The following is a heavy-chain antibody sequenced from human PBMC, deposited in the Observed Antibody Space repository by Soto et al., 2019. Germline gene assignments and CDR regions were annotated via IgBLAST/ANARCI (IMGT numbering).Heavy chain of an antibody. Sequence: ASVKVSCKASGYTFTGCYMHWVRQAPGQGLEWMGWINPNSGGTNYAQKFQGRVTMTRDTSISTAYMELSRLRSDDTAVYYCARVIIHYDSSGYYWDYFDYWGQGTLVTVSS. CDR2: INPNSGGT. D-gene: IGHD3-22*01. J-gene: IGHJ4*02. CDR3: ARVIIHYDSSGYYWDYFDY. V-gene: IGHV1-2*02. CDR1: GYTFTGCY.